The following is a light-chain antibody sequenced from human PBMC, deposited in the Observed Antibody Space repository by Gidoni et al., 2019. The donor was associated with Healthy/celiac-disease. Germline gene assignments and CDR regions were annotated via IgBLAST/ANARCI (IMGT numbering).Light chain of an antibody. CDR1: QDISNY. CDR3: QQYDNLPIT. V-gene: IGKV1-33*01. CDR2: DAS. Sequence: DIQLTQSPSSLSASVGDSVTITCQASQDISNYLNLYQQKPGKAPKLLIYDASNLETGVPSRFSGSGSGTDFTFTISSLQPEDIATYYCQQYDNLPITFGQGTRLEIK. J-gene: IGKJ5*01.